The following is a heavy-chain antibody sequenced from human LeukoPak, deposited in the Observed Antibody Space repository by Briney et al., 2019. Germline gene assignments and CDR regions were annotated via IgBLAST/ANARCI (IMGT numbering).Heavy chain of an antibody. D-gene: IGHD6-19*01. CDR3: ARDLRSPRGCPGNY. CDR2: ISTDNGNT. J-gene: IGHJ4*02. CDR1: GYTFTSYG. V-gene: IGHV1-18*01. Sequence: ASVKVTCKASGYTFTSYGITWVRQAPGQGREWMGWISTDNGNTNYAQKHQDRVTMTTDRSTNTAYMELRSLRSDDTAVYYCARDLRSPRGCPGNYWGQGTLVTVSS.